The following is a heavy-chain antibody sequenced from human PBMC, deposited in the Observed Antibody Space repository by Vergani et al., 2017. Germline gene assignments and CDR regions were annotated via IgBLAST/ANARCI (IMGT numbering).Heavy chain of an antibody. CDR1: GFTVSSNY. Sequence: EVQLVETGGGLIQPGGSLRLSCAASGFTVSSNYMSWVRQAPGKGLEWVSVIYSGGSTYYADSLKGRFTISRDKSKNTLYLQMNSLRAEDTAVYSCARVPHDSYYYFDYWGQGTLVTVSS. V-gene: IGHV3-53*02. J-gene: IGHJ4*02. CDR3: ARVPHDSYYYFDY. D-gene: IGHD3-3*01. CDR2: IYSGGST.